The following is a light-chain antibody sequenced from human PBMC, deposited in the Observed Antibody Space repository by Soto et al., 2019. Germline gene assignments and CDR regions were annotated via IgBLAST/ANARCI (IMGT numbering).Light chain of an antibody. CDR1: QSAPSSN. CDR2: DAS. CDR3: QQRSNWPPVT. Sequence: ETVLTQSPGTLSLSPGERVTLSCRTSQSAPSSNLAWYQQKPGQAPRLLIYDASNRASGIPARFSGSGSGTDFTLTISSLDPEDFAVYYCQQRSNWPPVTFGGGTKVEIK. V-gene: IGKV3-11*01. J-gene: IGKJ4*01.